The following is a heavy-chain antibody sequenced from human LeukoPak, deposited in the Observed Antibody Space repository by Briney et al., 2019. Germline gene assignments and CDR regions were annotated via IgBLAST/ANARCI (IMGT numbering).Heavy chain of an antibody. D-gene: IGHD1-26*01. CDR2: IIPIFGTA. Sequence: ASVKVSCKASGGTFSSYAISWVRQAPGQGLEWMGGIIPIFGTANYAQKFQGRVTITADESTSTAYMELSSLRSEDTAVYYCARGGRVATYYYYGMDVWGQGATVTVSS. V-gene: IGHV1-69*13. CDR1: GGTFSSYA. CDR3: ARGGRVATYYYYGMDV. J-gene: IGHJ6*02.